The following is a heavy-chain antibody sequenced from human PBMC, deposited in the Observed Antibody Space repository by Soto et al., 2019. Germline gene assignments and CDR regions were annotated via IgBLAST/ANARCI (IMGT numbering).Heavy chain of an antibody. J-gene: IGHJ4*02. V-gene: IGHV1-18*04. CDR2: ISVYNVHT. D-gene: IGHD3-3*01. CDR3: ARVYDFWSGYQTPFDY. Sequence: ASVKVSCKASGYTFTSYGISWVRQAPGQGLEWMGWISVYNVHTNYAQKFQGRVTMTADTSTSTAYMELRSLRSDDTAVYYCARVYDFWSGYQTPFDYWGQGTLVTVSS. CDR1: GYTFTSYG.